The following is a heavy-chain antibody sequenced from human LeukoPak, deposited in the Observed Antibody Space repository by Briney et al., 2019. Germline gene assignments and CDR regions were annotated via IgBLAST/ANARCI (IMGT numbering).Heavy chain of an antibody. CDR3: TRDPDNGVDY. J-gene: IGHJ4*02. CDR2: IRSKAYGGTT. D-gene: IGHD2-8*01. Sequence: GGSLRLPCTTSGFTFGDYAMSWFRQAPGKGLEWVGFIRSKAYGGTTEYAASVKGSFTISRDDSKSIAYLQMNSLKTEDTAVYYCTRDPDNGVDYWGQGTLVTVSS. V-gene: IGHV3-49*03. CDR1: GFTFGDYA.